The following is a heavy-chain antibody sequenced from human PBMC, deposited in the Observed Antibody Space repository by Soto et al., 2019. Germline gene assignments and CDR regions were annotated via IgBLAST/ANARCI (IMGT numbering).Heavy chain of an antibody. CDR2: ISGSGGST. J-gene: IGHJ4*02. D-gene: IGHD6-19*01. CDR1: GFAFSSYA. V-gene: IGHV3-23*01. CDR3: AKDADEVLAVAVTFFEY. Sequence: VQLLESGGDMVPPGGHLRLSCTASGFAFSSYAMSWVRQAPGKGLEWVSGISGSGGSTYYADSVKGRFTISRDKCKSTMILQKNSLRAEDTAIYYCAKDADEVLAVAVTFFEYWGQGYLVNVSS.